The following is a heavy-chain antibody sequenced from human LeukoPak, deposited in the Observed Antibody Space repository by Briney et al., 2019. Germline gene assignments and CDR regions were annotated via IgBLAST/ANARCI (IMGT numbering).Heavy chain of an antibody. D-gene: IGHD6-19*01. CDR3: AKDVVTPSGWELDY. CDR2: IYSSGDST. CDR1: VYTFSTYS. V-gene: IGHV3-23*01. J-gene: IGHJ4*02. Sequence: PGGSLRLSCAASVYTFSTYSITWVPQGPGKGLEWVSSIYSSGDSTFYADSVNGRFTISRDNSKNTLYLQMSSLRTEDTAIYYCAKDVVTPSGWELDYWGQGTLVTVSS.